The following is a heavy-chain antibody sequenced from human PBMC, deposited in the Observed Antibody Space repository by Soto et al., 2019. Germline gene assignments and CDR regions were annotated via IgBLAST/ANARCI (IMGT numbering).Heavy chain of an antibody. CDR1: GGSISSGGYY. Sequence: PSETLSLTCTVSGGSISSGGYYWSWIRQHPGKGLEWIGYIYYSGSTYYNPSLKSRVTISVDTSKNQFSLKLSSVTAADTAVYYCARDNTPVRPDYYYYGMDVWGQGTTVTVSS. CDR2: IYYSGST. CDR3: ARDNTPVRPDYYYYGMDV. J-gene: IGHJ6*02. D-gene: IGHD2-15*01. V-gene: IGHV4-31*03.